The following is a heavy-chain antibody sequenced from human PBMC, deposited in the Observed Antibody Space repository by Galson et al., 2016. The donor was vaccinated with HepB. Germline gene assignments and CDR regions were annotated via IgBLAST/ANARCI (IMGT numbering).Heavy chain of an antibody. D-gene: IGHD5-24*01. CDR2: TNTIGGSS. Sequence: SVKVSCKASGYSFTSHYMHWVRQAPGQGLEWMGITNTIGGSSSYAQKFQGRVTMTRDTSTSTAYMELNSLSSDDTAVYYCARDLGEWVQFIDHWGQGTLITVSS. CDR1: GYSFTSHY. CDR3: ARDLGEWVQFIDH. J-gene: IGHJ4*02. V-gene: IGHV1-46*01.